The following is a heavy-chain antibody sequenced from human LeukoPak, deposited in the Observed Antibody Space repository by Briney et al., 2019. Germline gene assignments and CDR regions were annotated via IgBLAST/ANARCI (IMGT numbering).Heavy chain of an antibody. J-gene: IGHJ4*02. CDR3: TGETYYFDY. V-gene: IGHV3-7*01. Sequence: GGSLRLSCTVSGFTFSSFWVSLVRQAPGKGLEWVADINEDGSEKYYADSVEGRFSISRDNARNSLYLQMNSLRADDTAVYYCTGETYYFDYWGQGTLVTVSS. CDR2: INEDGSEK. CDR1: GFTFSSFW.